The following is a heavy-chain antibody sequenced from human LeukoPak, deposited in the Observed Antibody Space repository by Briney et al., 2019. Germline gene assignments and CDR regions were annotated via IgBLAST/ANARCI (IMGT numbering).Heavy chain of an antibody. Sequence: ASVKVSCKSYGYTFNSYGVTWVRQDPGQGLEWMGRIHTYNGHTNHAQKLQGRVTMTTDTSTSTAYMELRSLRSDDTAVYYCASTLYYYYGSGSYQSRWFDPWGQGTLVTVSS. CDR2: IHTYNGHT. V-gene: IGHV1-18*01. CDR1: GYTFNSYG. CDR3: ASTLYYYYGSGSYQSRWFDP. D-gene: IGHD3-10*01. J-gene: IGHJ5*02.